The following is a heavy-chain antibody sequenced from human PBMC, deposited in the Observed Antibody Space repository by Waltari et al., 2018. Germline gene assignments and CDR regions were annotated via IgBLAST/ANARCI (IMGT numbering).Heavy chain of an antibody. CDR2: ISSSSSYI. Sequence: EVQLVESGGGLVKPGGSLRLSCAASGFTFSSYSMNWVRQAPGKGWEWVSSISSSSSYIYYADSVKGRFTISRDNAKNSLYLQMNSLRAEDTAVYYCARDRSSGYFDYWGQGTLVTVSS. D-gene: IGHD6-19*01. CDR3: ARDRSSGYFDY. V-gene: IGHV3-21*01. J-gene: IGHJ4*02. CDR1: GFTFSSYS.